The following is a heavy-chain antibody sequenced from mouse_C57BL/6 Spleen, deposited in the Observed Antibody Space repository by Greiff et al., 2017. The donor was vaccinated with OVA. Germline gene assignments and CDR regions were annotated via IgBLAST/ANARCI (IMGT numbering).Heavy chain of an antibody. D-gene: IGHD1-1*01. Sequence: VQLQQPGAELVKPGASVKVSCKASGYTFTSYWMHWVKQRPGQGLEWLGRIHPSDSDTNYNQKFKGKATLTVDKSSSTAYMQLSSLTSEDSAVYYCAPVATGNYFDYWGQGTTLTVSS. V-gene: IGHV1-74*01. J-gene: IGHJ2*01. CDR2: IHPSDSDT. CDR1: GYTFTSYW. CDR3: APVATGNYFDY.